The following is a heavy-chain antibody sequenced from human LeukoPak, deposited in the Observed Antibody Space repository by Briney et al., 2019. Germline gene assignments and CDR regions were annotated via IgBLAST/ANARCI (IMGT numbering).Heavy chain of an antibody. Sequence: SETLSLTCTVSGVSISSYYWAWIRQPAGKGLEWFGRIYFSGSTNYNPSLKSRVTMSVDTSKNQFSLKLSSVTAADTAVYYCARDLDYGSGPWGQGTLVTVSS. D-gene: IGHD3-10*01. CDR2: IYFSGST. V-gene: IGHV4-4*07. CDR3: ARDLDYGSGP. CDR1: GVSISSYY. J-gene: IGHJ5*02.